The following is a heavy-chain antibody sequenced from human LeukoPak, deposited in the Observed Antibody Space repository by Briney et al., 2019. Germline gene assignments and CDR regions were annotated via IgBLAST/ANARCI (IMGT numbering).Heavy chain of an antibody. V-gene: IGHV3-74*01. Sequence: GGSLRLSCAASGFTFSSYWMHWVRQAPGKGLVWVSRINSDGSSTSYADSVKGRFTISRDNSKNTLYLQMNSLRAEDTAVYYCARGGVYYGSGSYFDYWGQGTLVTVSS. CDR2: INSDGSST. D-gene: IGHD3-10*01. CDR3: ARGGVYYGSGSYFDY. J-gene: IGHJ4*02. CDR1: GFTFSSYW.